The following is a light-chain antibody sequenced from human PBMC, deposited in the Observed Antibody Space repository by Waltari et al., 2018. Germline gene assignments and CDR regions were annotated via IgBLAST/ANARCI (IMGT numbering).Light chain of an antibody. CDR1: QSVGSY. J-gene: IGKJ1*01. V-gene: IGKV3-11*01. CDR2: DAS. Sequence: EIVLTQSPATLSLSPGERATLSCRASQSVGSYLAWYQQRPGQAPRLLISDASTRATGILARFSGSGSETDFTLTISSLEPEDFAVYYCQQRNTWWTFGQGTKVEIK. CDR3: QQRNTWWT.